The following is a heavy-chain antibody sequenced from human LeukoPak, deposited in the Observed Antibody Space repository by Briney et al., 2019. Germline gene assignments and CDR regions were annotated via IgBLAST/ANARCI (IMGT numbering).Heavy chain of an antibody. Sequence: GGSLRLSCAASGFTFSSKWMSWVRQAPGKGLEWVANIKYDGSEKYCVDSVKGRFTISRDNAKNALYLQMNSLRVEDTAVYYCARDESGDNDAFDIWGQGTMVTVSS. CDR1: GFTFSSKW. CDR2: IKYDGSEK. D-gene: IGHD2-21*01. V-gene: IGHV3-7*01. J-gene: IGHJ3*02. CDR3: ARDESGDNDAFDI.